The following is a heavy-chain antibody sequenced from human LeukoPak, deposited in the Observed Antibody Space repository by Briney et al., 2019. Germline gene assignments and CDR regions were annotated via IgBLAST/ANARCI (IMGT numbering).Heavy chain of an antibody. V-gene: IGHV4-59*12. CDR2: IYYSGST. Sequence: SETLSLTCSVSGDSITSYYWSWIRQPPGKGLEWIGYIYYSGSTNYNPSLKSRVTMSVDTSKNQFSLKLSSVTAADTAVYYCARDDRYYDPWGQGTMVTVSS. J-gene: IGHJ3*01. D-gene: IGHD3-3*01. CDR3: ARDDRYYDP. CDR1: GDSITSYY.